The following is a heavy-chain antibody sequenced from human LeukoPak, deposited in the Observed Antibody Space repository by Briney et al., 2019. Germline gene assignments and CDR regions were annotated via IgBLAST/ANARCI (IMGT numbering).Heavy chain of an antibody. CDR2: IRPDGSEG. D-gene: IGHD6-19*01. CDR1: GFTFSSYW. J-gene: IGHJ3*02. V-gene: IGHV3-7*03. CDR3: AKDTRGAVAGGAFDI. Sequence: GGSLRLSCAASGFTFSSYWTSWVRQAPGKGLEWVATIRPDGSEGYYADSVRGRFTISRDNAKNSLYLQMNSLRAEDTALYYCAKDTRGAVAGGAFDIWGQGTMVTVSS.